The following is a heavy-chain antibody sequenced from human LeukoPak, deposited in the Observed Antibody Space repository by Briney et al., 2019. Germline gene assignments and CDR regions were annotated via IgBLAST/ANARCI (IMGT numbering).Heavy chain of an antibody. CDR1: GFTFGDYA. J-gene: IGHJ4*02. CDR2: LSWNSGSI. V-gene: IGHV3-9*01. Sequence: GGSLRLSCAASGFTFGDYAMHWVRQAPGKGLEWVSGLSWNSGSIGYADSVKGRFTISRDNAKNSLYLQMNSLRTEDTAVYYCVRLTAAGRSTDFDYWGQGTLVTVSS. CDR3: VRLTAAGRSTDFDY. D-gene: IGHD6-13*01.